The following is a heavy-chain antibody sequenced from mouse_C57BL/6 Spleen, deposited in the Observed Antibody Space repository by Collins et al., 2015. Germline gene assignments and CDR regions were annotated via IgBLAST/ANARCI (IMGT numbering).Heavy chain of an antibody. CDR2: IDPANGNT. Sequence: VSCKASGYTFTSYWMHWVKQRPEQGLEWIGRIDPANGNTKYAPKFQGKATITADTSSNTAYLQLSSLTSEDSAVYYCAREGGWGQGTLVTVSA. CDR1: GYTFTSYW. J-gene: IGHJ3*01. V-gene: IGHV14-3*01. CDR3: AREGG.